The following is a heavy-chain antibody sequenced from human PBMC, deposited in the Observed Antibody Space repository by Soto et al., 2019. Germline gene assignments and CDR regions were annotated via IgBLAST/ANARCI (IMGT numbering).Heavy chain of an antibody. CDR2: ISAYSGDT. V-gene: IGHV1-18*01. D-gene: IGHD3-3*01. CDR1: GYTFTNYA. J-gene: IGHJ6*02. Sequence: VQLLQSGGEVRKPGASVKVSCKTSGYTFTNYAINWVRQAPGQGLQWMGWISAYSGDTKYAQRFQDRLTVTTDPSTTTASMELRSLRSDDTAVYYCARDGRAFSIFGETMDVWGQGTTVPVSS. CDR3: ARDGRAFSIFGETMDV.